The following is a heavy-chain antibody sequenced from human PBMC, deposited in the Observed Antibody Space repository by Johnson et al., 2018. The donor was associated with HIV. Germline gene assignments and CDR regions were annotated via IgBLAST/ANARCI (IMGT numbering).Heavy chain of an antibody. J-gene: IGHJ3*02. V-gene: IGHV3-20*04. CDR1: GFTFDDYG. CDR3: AREMGIAAAGTLDAFDI. CDR2: INSDGSST. D-gene: IGHD6-13*01. Sequence: VQLVESGGGLVRPGGSLRLSCVVSGFTFDDYGMSWVRQAPGKGLAWVSRINSDGSSTSYADSVKGRFTISRDNAKNMLYLQMNSLRAEDTALYYCAREMGIAAAGTLDAFDIWGQGTMVTVSS.